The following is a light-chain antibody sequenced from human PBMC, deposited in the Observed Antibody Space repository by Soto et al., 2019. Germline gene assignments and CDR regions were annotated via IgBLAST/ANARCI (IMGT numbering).Light chain of an antibody. Sequence: QSALTQPASVSGSPGQSITISCTGTSGDVGNYNLVSWYQQHPGKAPKLMIYEGTNRPSGVSNRFSGSKSGTTASLTISGLQAEDEAHYYCSSYAGRVVFGGGTKLTVL. CDR1: SGDVGNYNL. CDR2: EGT. V-gene: IGLV2-23*01. CDR3: SSYAGRVV. J-gene: IGLJ2*01.